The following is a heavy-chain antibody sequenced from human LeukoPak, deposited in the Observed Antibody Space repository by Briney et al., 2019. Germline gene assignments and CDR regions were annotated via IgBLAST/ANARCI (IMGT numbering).Heavy chain of an antibody. CDR1: GFSFNSDW. Sequence: GGSLRLSCAASGFSFNSDWMDWVRQAPGKGLEWVANIKHDESEKNYLDSVKGRFTISRDNSKNTLYLQMNSLRAEDTAVYYCARTLWSGESTRTDFDYWGQGTLVTVSS. J-gene: IGHJ4*02. V-gene: IGHV3-7*01. CDR2: IKHDESEK. D-gene: IGHD3-10*01. CDR3: ARTLWSGESTRTDFDY.